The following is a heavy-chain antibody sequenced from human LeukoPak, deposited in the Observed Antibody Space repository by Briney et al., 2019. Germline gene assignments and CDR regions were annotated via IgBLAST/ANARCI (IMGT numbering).Heavy chain of an antibody. Sequence: GGSLRLSCTASGFTFSGSAMHWVRQAPGKGLEWVGRIRTKVHNYATSYGASVKGSFIISRDDSKNTTYLEMISLTSEDTAFYYCARHGLYDSSGLDHWGQGTLVTVSS. CDR1: GFTFSGSA. J-gene: IGHJ4*02. CDR3: ARHGLYDSSGLDH. D-gene: IGHD3-22*01. CDR2: IRTKVHNYAT. V-gene: IGHV3-73*01.